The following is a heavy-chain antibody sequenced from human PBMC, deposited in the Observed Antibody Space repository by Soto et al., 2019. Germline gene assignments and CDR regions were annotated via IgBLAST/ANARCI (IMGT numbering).Heavy chain of an antibody. CDR1: GSSVSSGGW. CDR3: TTKPGGLEFGVQS. V-gene: IGHV4-4*02. CDR2: IYHSGHT. J-gene: IGHJ4*02. D-gene: IGHD3-3*01. Sequence: QVQLQESGPGLVEPSGTLSLTCTVSGSSVSSGGWWTWRRQPPGKGLAWIGEIYHSGHTNYHPSLKSRVSITLDSTKNRFALRLNYVPAADTAVYYSTTKPGGLEFGVQSWRQGTLVNVSS.